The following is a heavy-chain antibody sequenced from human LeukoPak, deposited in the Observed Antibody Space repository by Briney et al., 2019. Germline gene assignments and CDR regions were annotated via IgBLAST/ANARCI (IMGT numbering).Heavy chain of an antibody. CDR2: INSDASMT. J-gene: IGHJ4*02. V-gene: IGHV3-74*01. CDR3: VRDQDGGFDY. CDR1: GFTFGTYW. Sequence: GGSLRLSCVASGFTFGTYWMHWDRQAPGKGLVWVSRINSDASMTNYADSVKGRFTISRDNAKKTLYLQMNSLRVEDTALYYCVRDQDGGFDYWGQGTVVDVSS.